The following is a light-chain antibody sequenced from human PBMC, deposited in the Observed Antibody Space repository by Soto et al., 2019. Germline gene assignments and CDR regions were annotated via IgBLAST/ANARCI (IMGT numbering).Light chain of an antibody. V-gene: IGKV2-28*01. Sequence: DIVMTQSPLSLPVTPGEPASISCRSSQSLLHSNGYNYLDWYLQKPGQSPLLLIYLGSNRASGVPERFSGSGSGTDFTLKISRVEAEDVGVYYCMQPLQSWTFGQGTKVEIK. CDR2: LGS. CDR3: MQPLQSWT. CDR1: QSLLHSNGYNY. J-gene: IGKJ1*01.